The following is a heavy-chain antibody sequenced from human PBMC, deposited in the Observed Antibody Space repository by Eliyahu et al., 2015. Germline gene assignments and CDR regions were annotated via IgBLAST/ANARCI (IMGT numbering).Heavy chain of an antibody. J-gene: IGHJ4*02. V-gene: IGHV3-43*02. CDR1: GFTFDDYA. CDR3: TNWDY. Sequence: EVQLVESGGGVVQPGGSLRLSCAASGFTFDDYAMHWVRQAPGKGLEWVSLISGDSTIRNNVDSVKGRFTISRDNSKNSLYLQMNSLRIEDTALYYCTNWDYWGQGTLVTVSS. CDR2: ISGDSTIR.